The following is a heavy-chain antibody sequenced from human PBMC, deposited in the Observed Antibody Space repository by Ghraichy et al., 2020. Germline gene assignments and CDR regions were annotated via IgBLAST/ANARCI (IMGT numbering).Heavy chain of an antibody. J-gene: IGHJ4*02. V-gene: IGHV3-7*03. D-gene: IGHD6-13*01. Sequence: GESLNISCAASGFTFSSYWMSWVRQAPGKGLEWVANIKQDGSEKYYVDSVKGRFTISRDNAKNSLYLQMNSLRAEDTAVYYCAREMQWSSWPYGNFYYFDYWGQGTLVTVSS. CDR1: GFTFSSYW. CDR2: IKQDGSEK. CDR3: AREMQWSSWPYGNFYYFDY.